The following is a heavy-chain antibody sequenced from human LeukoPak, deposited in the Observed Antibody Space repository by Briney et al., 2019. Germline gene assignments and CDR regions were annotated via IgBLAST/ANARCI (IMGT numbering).Heavy chain of an antibody. J-gene: IGHJ3*02. CDR2: IYYSGST. CDR1: GGSFSGYY. Sequence: PSETLFLTCAVYGGSFSGYYWSWLRQPPGKGLEWIGYIYYSGSTNYNPSLKSRVTISVDTSKNQFSLKLSSVTAADTAVYYCAKTVTVTTSAFDIWGQGTMVTVSS. CDR3: AKTVTVTTSAFDI. V-gene: IGHV4-59*08. D-gene: IGHD4-17*01.